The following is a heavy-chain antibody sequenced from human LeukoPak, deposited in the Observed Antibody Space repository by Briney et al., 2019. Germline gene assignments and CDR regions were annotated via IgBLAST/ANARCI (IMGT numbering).Heavy chain of an antibody. Sequence: EPSETLSLTCTVSGGSISSDYWSWIRQPPGKGLECIGYIYYSGSTNYNPSLKSRVTISLDTSKNQFSLKLSSVTAADTAVYYCAGSGSLMVYANPFDPWGQGTLVTVSS. CDR1: GGSISSDY. J-gene: IGHJ5*02. D-gene: IGHD2-8*01. CDR2: IYYSGST. CDR3: AGSGSLMVYANPFDP. V-gene: IGHV4-59*01.